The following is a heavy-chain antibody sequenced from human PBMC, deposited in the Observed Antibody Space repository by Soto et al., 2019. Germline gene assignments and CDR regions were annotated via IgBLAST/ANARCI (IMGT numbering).Heavy chain of an antibody. CDR1: GVTVSSNY. D-gene: IGHD5-18*01. Sequence: EVQLVESGGGLVQPGGSLRLSCAASGVTVSSNYMSWVRQAPGKGLEWDSVIYSGGSTYYADSVKGRFTISRDNSKNTLYLQMNSLRAEDTAVYYCARHRYNYAGGYFDYWCKGTLVTVYS. J-gene: IGHJ4*02. V-gene: IGHV3-66*04. CDR3: ARHRYNYAGGYFDY. CDR2: IYSGGST.